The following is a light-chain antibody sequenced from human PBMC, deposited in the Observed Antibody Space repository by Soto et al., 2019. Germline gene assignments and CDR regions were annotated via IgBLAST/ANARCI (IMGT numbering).Light chain of an antibody. J-gene: IGKJ5*01. Sequence: DIQMTQSPSTLSASVGDRVTITCRASQSISSWLAWYQQKPGKAPKLLIYLGSNRASGVPDRFSGSGSGTDFTLKISRVEDEDVGVYYCMQALQTPSITFGQGTRLEIK. CDR3: MQALQTPSIT. V-gene: IGKV1-5*03. CDR1: QSISSW. CDR2: LGS.